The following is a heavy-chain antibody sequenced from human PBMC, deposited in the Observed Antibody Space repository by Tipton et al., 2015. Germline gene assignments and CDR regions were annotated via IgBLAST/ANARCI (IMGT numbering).Heavy chain of an antibody. CDR1: DTSITTSDDY. D-gene: IGHD6-19*01. CDR2: IYYSGSS. CDR3: ARGVAVADYFDY. Sequence: TLSLTCSVSDTSITTSDDYWSWIRQHPGKGLEWIGYIYYSGSSYYNPSLKSRIIISVDTSKNQFSLKLSSVTAADTAVYYCARGVAVADYFDYWGQGTLVTVSS. J-gene: IGHJ4*02. V-gene: IGHV4-31*03.